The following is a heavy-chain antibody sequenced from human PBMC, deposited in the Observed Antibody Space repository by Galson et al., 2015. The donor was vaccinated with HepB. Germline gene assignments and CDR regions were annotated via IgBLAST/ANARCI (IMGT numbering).Heavy chain of an antibody. CDR1: GYSFTSYW. Sequence: QSGAEVKKPGESLRISCKGSGYSFTSYWISWVRQMPGKGLEWMGRIDPSDSYTNYSPSFQGHVTISADKSISTAYLQWSSLKASDTAMYYCARSVSYSRGYYYYGMDVWGQGTTVTVSS. CDR3: ARSVSYSRGYYYYGMDV. D-gene: IGHD6-13*01. V-gene: IGHV5-10-1*01. CDR2: IDPSDSYT. J-gene: IGHJ6*02.